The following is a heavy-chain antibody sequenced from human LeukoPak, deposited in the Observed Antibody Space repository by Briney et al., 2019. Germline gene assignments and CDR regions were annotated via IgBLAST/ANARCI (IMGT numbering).Heavy chain of an antibody. J-gene: IGHJ4*02. D-gene: IGHD3-3*01. Sequence: GGSLRLSCAASGFTFSTYAMNWVRQAPGKGLEWVSAISGSYTPYYADSVKGRFIISRDNSKTTLSLQMNSLRVEDTAAYYCARDRSGTVKNFDYWGQGTLVTVSS. V-gene: IGHV3-23*01. CDR1: GFTFSTYA. CDR3: ARDRSGTVKNFDY. CDR2: ISGSYTP.